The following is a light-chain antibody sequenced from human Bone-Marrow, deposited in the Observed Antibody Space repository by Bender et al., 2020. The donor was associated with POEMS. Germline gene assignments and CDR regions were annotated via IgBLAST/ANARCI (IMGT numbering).Light chain of an antibody. V-gene: IGLV2-14*02. CDR2: EDT. CDR3: CSYSGSYTWV. J-gene: IGLJ3*02. Sequence: QSALTQPASVSGSPGQSITISCTGTNNNLGSHTLVSWYQQHPGKVPQLLIFEDTQRPSGVPDRFSGSKSGTSASLAISGLQSEDEADYYCCSYSGSYTWVFGGGTKVTVL. CDR1: NNNLGSHTL.